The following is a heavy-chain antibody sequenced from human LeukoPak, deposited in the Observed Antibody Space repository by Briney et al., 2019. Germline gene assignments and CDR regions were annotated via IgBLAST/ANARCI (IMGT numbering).Heavy chain of an antibody. CDR2: IKQDGSEK. CDR3: ARGPVLRYFDWLLYQVSDYYGMDV. J-gene: IGHJ6*02. V-gene: IGHV3-7*01. CDR1: GFTFSSYW. Sequence: PGGSLRLSCAVSGFTFSSYWMSWVRQAPGKGLEWVANIKQDGSEKYYVDSVKGRFTTSRDNAKNSLYLQMNSLRAEDTAVYYCARGPVLRYFDWLLYQVSDYYGMDVWGQGTTVTVSS. D-gene: IGHD3-9*01.